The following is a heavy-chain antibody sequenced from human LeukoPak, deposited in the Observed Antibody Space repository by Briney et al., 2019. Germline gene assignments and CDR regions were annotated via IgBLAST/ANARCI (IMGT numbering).Heavy chain of an antibody. CDR3: ARGLPPYGYYFDY. D-gene: IGHD4-17*01. CDR2: INHSGST. J-gene: IGHJ4*02. CDR1: GGSFSGYY. Sequence: SETLSLTCAVYGGSFSGYYWSWIRQPPGKGLEWIGEINHSGSTNYNPSLKSRVTISVDTSKNQFSLKLSSVTAADTAVYYCARGLPPYGYYFDYWGQGTLVTVSS. V-gene: IGHV4-34*01.